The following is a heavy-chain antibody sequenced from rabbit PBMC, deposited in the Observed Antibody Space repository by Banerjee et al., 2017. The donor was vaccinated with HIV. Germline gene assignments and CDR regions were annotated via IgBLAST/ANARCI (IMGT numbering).Heavy chain of an antibody. CDR3: ARDYAGDAGYGYGPTYFNL. D-gene: IGHD6-1*01. CDR1: GFDLSSYW. CDR2: IWPGSSGST. J-gene: IGHJ4*01. V-gene: IGHV1S45*01. Sequence: QEQLEESGGDLVKPEGSLTLTCTASGFDLSSYWIYWVRQAPGKGLEWIACIWPGSSGSTYYASWAKGRFTISKTSSTTVTLQMTSLTAADTATYFCARDYAGDAGYGYGPTYFNLWGPGTLVTVS.